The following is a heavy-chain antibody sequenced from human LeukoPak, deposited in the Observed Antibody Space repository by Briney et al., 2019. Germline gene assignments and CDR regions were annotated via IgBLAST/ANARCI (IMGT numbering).Heavy chain of an antibody. CDR1: GYTFTSYA. Sequence: GASVKVSCKASGYTFTSYAMHWVRQAPGQRLEWMGWINAGNGNTKYSQKFQGRVTITRDTSASTAYMELSSLRSEDTAVYYCARGPHSSWYHNGPAEYFQHWGQGTLVTVSS. J-gene: IGHJ1*01. D-gene: IGHD6-13*01. V-gene: IGHV1-3*01. CDR3: ARGPHSSWYHNGPAEYFQH. CDR2: INAGNGNT.